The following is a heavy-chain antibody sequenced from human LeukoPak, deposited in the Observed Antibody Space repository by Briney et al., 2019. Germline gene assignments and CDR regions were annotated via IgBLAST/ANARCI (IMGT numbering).Heavy chain of an antibody. CDR1: GFTFSSYA. Sequence: GGSLRLSCAASGFTFSSYAMSWDRQAPGKGLEWVSAISGSGGSTYYADSVKGRFTISRDNSKNTLYLQMNSLRAEDTAVYYCAKDPIFSGSYGVFDYWGLGTLVTVSS. J-gene: IGHJ4*02. D-gene: IGHD1-26*01. V-gene: IGHV3-23*01. CDR3: AKDPIFSGSYGVFDY. CDR2: ISGSGGST.